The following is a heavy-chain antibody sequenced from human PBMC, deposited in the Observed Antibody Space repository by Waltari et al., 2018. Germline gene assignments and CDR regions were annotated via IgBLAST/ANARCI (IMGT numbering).Heavy chain of an antibody. CDR1: GLTFSNAG. V-gene: IGHV3-15*01. J-gene: IGHJ4*02. CDR2: IKSKTDGGTA. Sequence: EVQLVESGGGLVKPGESLRLSCAASGLTFSNAGMSWVRQAPGKGLEWVGRIKSKTDGGTADYAAPVEGRFTISRDDSKNTMYLQMNSLKTEDTAVYYCATSPGYYNTSPFDYWGQGTLVTVSS. CDR3: ATSPGYYNTSPFDY. D-gene: IGHD3-22*01.